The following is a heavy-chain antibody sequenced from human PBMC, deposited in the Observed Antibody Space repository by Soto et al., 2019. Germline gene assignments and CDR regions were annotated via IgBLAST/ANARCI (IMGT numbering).Heavy chain of an antibody. V-gene: IGHV3-20*01. CDR1: GFTFDDYG. CDR2: INWNGGST. Sequence: GGSLRLSCAASGFTFDDYGMSWVRQAPGKGLEWVSGINWNGGSTGYADSVKGRFTISRDNAKNSLYLQMNSLRAENTALYHCARDGGQLVPAAPDGWFDPWGQGTLVTVSS. J-gene: IGHJ5*02. D-gene: IGHD2-2*01. CDR3: ARDGGQLVPAAPDGWFDP.